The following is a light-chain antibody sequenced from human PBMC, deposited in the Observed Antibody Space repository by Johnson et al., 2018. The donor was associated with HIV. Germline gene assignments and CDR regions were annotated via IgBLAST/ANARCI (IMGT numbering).Light chain of an antibody. Sequence: QSVLTQPPSVSAAPGQKVTISCSGSSSNIGNNYVSWYQQLPKTAPKLLIYDNNKRPSGIPARFSGSKSGTSATLGITGLQTGDEADYYCGTWDSSLSSGFYVFGTGTKVTVL. CDR3: GTWDSSLSSGFYV. CDR2: DNN. CDR1: SSNIGNNY. J-gene: IGLJ1*01. V-gene: IGLV1-51*01.